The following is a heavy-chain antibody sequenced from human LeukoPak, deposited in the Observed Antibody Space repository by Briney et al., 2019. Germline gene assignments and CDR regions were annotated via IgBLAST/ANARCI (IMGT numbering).Heavy chain of an antibody. CDR3: AREYSGSYYGY. Sequence: ASVKVSCKASGYTFTGYYMHWVRQAPGQGLEWMGWINPNSGGTNYAQKFQGRATMTRDTSISTAYMELSSLRSEDTAVYYCAREYSGSYYGYWGQGTLVTVSS. D-gene: IGHD1-26*01. V-gene: IGHV1-2*02. CDR1: GYTFTGYY. J-gene: IGHJ4*02. CDR2: INPNSGGT.